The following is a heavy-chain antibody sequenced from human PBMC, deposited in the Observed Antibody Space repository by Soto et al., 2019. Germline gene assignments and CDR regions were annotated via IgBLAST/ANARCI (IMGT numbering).Heavy chain of an antibody. V-gene: IGHV3-23*01. CDR2: ISGSGGST. CDR1: GFTFSSYA. Sequence: GSLRLSCAASGFTFSSYAMSWVRQAPGKGLEWVSAISGSGGSTYYADSVKGRFAISRDNSKNTLYLQMNSLRAEDTAVYYCAKYGSGSYYKNYFDYWGQGTLVTVSS. D-gene: IGHD3-10*01. CDR3: AKYGSGSYYKNYFDY. J-gene: IGHJ4*02.